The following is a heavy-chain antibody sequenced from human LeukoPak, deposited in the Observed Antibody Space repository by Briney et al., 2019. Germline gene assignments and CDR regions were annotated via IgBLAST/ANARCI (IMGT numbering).Heavy chain of an antibody. CDR1: GFTFSSYS. J-gene: IGHJ4*02. D-gene: IGHD6-6*01. CDR3: ARGHSSSSEYYFDY. CDR2: ISSSSSYI. Sequence: PGGSLRLSCAASGFTFSSYSMNWVRQAPGKGLEWVSSISSSSSYIYYADSVKGRFTISRDNAKNSLYLQMNSLRAEDTAVYYCARGHSSSSEYYFDYWGQGTLVTVSS. V-gene: IGHV3-21*01.